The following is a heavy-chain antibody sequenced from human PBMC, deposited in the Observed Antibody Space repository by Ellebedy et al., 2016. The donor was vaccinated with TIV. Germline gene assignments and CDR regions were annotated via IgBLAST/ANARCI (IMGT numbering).Heavy chain of an antibody. J-gene: IGHJ5*02. CDR3: GRDAVTGNGRWDWLDP. D-gene: IGHD2-21*02. CDR1: GFTFSSYA. V-gene: IGHV3-23*01. Sequence: GESLKISCAASGFTFSSYAMSWVRQAPGKGLEWVSTISNTGSRTYYADSVEGRFTISRDNSRNTLYLQMNSLRADDSAIYYCGRDAVTGNGRWDWLDPWGRGSLVTVSS. CDR2: ISNTGSRT.